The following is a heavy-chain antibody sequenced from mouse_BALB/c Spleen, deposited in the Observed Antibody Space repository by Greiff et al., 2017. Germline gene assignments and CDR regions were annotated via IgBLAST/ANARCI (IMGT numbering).Heavy chain of an antibody. D-gene: IGHD2-4*01. J-gene: IGHJ2*01. Sequence: EVQLQQSGTVLARPGASVKMSCKASGYSFTSYWMHWVKQRPGQGLEWIGAIYPGNSDTSYNQKFKGKAKLTAVTSASTAYMELSSLTNEDSAVYYCTRGDYDDYFDYWGQGTTLTVSS. CDR3: TRGDYDDYFDY. CDR2: IYPGNSDT. V-gene: IGHV1-5*01. CDR1: GYSFTSYW.